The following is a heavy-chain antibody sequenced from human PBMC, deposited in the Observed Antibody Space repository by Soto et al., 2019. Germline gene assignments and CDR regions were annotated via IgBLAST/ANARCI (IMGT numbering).Heavy chain of an antibody. CDR1: GYSISSGYY. CDR3: ARAVTIFWRVAFDI. D-gene: IGHD3-9*01. CDR2: IYHSGST. J-gene: IGHJ3*02. Sequence: PSETLSLTCAVSGYSISSGYYWGWIRQPPGKGLEWIGSIYHSGSTYYNPSLKSRVTISVDTSKNQFSLKLSSVTAADTAVYYCARAVTIFWRVAFDIWGQGTMVTVSS. V-gene: IGHV4-38-2*01.